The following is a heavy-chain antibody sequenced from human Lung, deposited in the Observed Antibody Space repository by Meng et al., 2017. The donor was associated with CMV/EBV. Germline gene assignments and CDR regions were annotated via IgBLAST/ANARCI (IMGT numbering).Heavy chain of an antibody. CDR2: IHNSTTT. Sequence: SYVSINNADYSWHWIRRHPGECLAWIVYIHNSTTTYFTPSLRRRLTMSIYTSKRQFSLRMTSVTAADTAFYFCARATDFWSGWWFDPWGHGSLVTVSS. V-gene: IGHV4-31*02. CDR3: ARATDFWSGWWFDP. J-gene: IGHJ5*02. D-gene: IGHD3-3*01. CDR1: YVSINNADYS.